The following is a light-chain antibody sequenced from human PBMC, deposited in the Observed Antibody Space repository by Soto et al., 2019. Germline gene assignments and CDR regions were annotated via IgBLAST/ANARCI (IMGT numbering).Light chain of an antibody. V-gene: IGKV1-8*01. J-gene: IGKJ5*01. CDR3: QQYNTYPWT. CDR2: AAS. Sequence: AIRMTQSPSSFSASTGDRVTITCRASQGISSYLAWYQQKPGKAPKLLIYAASTLQSGVPSRFSGSGSGTEFTLTISSLQPDDSATYYCQQYNTYPWTFGQGTRLEIK. CDR1: QGISSY.